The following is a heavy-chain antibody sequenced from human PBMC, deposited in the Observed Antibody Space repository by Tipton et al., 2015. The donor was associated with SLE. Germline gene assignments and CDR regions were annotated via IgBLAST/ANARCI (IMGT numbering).Heavy chain of an antibody. CDR2: IYYSGST. Sequence: TLSLTCTVSGGSITSSSYYWGWIRQPPGKGLEWIGSIYYSGSTYYNPSLKSRVTISVDTSKNQFSLRLSSVTAADTAVYYCARIGWYYYDSSGLIDYWGQGTLVTVSS. CDR3: ARIGWYYYDSSGLIDY. J-gene: IGHJ4*02. D-gene: IGHD3-22*01. V-gene: IGHV4-39*07. CDR1: GGSITSSSYY.